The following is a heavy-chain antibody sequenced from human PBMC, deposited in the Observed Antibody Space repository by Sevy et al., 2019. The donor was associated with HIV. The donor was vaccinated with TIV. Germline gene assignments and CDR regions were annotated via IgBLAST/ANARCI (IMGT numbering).Heavy chain of an antibody. Sequence: GGSLRLSCAASGFTFSDYYMSWIRQAPGKGLEWVSYISSSGSTIYYADSVKGRFTISRDNAKNLLYLQMNSLRAEDTAVYYCARDGYYYDSSGLILDYWGQGTLVTVSS. V-gene: IGHV3-11*01. CDR2: ISSSGSTI. J-gene: IGHJ4*02. CDR1: GFTFSDYY. D-gene: IGHD3-22*01. CDR3: ARDGYYYDSSGLILDY.